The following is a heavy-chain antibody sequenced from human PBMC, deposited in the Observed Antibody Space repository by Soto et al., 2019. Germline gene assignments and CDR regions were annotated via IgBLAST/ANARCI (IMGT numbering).Heavy chain of an antibody. Sequence: EVQLVESGGGLVQPGGSLRLSCAASGFTFYTSWMDWVRQAPGKGLEWVANINEDGSEKYYVDSVKGRFTISRDNAKNSVYLQMNSLRADDTAIYYCSRRLEVWGQGTTVTVSS. CDR3: SRRLEV. J-gene: IGHJ6*02. CDR1: GFTFYTSW. V-gene: IGHV3-7*05. CDR2: INEDGSEK.